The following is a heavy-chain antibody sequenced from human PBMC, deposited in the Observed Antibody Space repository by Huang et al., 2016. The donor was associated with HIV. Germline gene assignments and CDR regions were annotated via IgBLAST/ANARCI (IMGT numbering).Heavy chain of an antibody. CDR1: GGSITDINYY. V-gene: IGHV4-39*01. J-gene: IGHJ4*02. D-gene: IGHD3-10*01. Sequence: QLQLQESGPGLVRPSETLSLICTVSGGSITDINYYWGWIRQPPGKGLEWIGSIYYSGDTDYNPSLKSRFTRSVDTSKNRFSLDIRSVAVADTAIYYCARHFGSWSGYFDSWGQGTLVPVSS. CDR3: ARHFGSWSGYFDS. CDR2: IYYSGDT.